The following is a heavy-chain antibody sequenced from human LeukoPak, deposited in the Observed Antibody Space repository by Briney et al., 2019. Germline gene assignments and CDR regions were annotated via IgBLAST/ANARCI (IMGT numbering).Heavy chain of an antibody. CDR3: ARYCSSTSCSDYYYGMDV. J-gene: IGHJ6*02. CDR2: MNPNSGNT. D-gene: IGHD2-2*01. Sequence: GASVKVSCKASGYTFTSYDINWVRQATGQGLEWMGWMNPNSGNTGYAQKFQGRVTMTRNTSISTAYMELSSLRSEDTAVYYCARYCSSTSCSDYYYGMDVWGQGTTVTVSS. CDR1: GYTFTSYD. V-gene: IGHV1-8*01.